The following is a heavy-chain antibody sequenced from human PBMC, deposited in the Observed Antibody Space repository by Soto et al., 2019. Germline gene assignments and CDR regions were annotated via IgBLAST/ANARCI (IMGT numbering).Heavy chain of an antibody. J-gene: IGHJ6*02. Sequence: PGESLKISCKGSGYSFTSYWISWVRQMPGKGLEWMGRIDPSDSYTNYSPSFQGHVTISADKSISTAYLQWSSLKASDTAMYYCARQTGIAVAGPHYCDGMDVWGQGTTVTVSS. D-gene: IGHD6-19*01. CDR2: IDPSDSYT. CDR1: GYSFTSYW. V-gene: IGHV5-10-1*01. CDR3: ARQTGIAVAGPHYCDGMDV.